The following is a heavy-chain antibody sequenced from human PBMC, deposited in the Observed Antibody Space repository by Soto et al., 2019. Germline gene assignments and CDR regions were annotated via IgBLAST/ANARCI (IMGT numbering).Heavy chain of an antibody. CDR1: GFSLSTSGVG. CDR2: IYWDDDK. J-gene: IGHJ4*02. V-gene: IGHV2-5*02. Sequence: QITLKESGPTLVKPTQTLTLTCTFSGFSLSTSGVGVGWIRQPPGKALEWLALIYWDDDKRYSPSLKSRLTIXKXXSKNQVVLTMTNMDPVDTATYYCARHMTTEGYFDYWGQGTLVTVSS. CDR3: ARHMTTEGYFDY. D-gene: IGHD4-17*01.